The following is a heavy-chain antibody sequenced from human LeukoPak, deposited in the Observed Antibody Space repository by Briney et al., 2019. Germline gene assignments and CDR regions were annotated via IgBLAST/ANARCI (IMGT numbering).Heavy chain of an antibody. D-gene: IGHD2-2*01. Sequence: GESMKISCKGSGYSFTSYWIGWVRQMPGKGLEWMGIIYPGDSDTRYSPSFQGQVTISADKSISTVYPQWSSLKASDTAMYYCARRRYCSSTSCDFDYWGQGTLVTVSS. CDR1: GYSFTSYW. J-gene: IGHJ4*02. CDR3: ARRRYCSSTSCDFDY. V-gene: IGHV5-51*01. CDR2: IYPGDSDT.